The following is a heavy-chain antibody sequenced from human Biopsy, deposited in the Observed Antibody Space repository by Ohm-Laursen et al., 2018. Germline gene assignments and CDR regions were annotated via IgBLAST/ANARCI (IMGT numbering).Heavy chain of an antibody. V-gene: IGHV1-46*01. Sequence: ASVWVSSKGSGYTFTNHYMHWVRQAPGQGLEWMGIINPVGGSTNYAQKSQGRATLTTDTSTSTVHIELRSLRSDDTAVYYWAGLLQTDGDGFWSGYYDYWGQGTLVTVSS. CDR1: GYTFTNHY. CDR2: INPVGGST. CDR3: AGLLQTDGDGFWSGYYDY. J-gene: IGHJ4*02. D-gene: IGHD3-3*01.